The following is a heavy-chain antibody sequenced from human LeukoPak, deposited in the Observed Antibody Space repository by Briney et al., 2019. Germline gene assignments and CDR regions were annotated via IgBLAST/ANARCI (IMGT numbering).Heavy chain of an antibody. CDR2: IYYSGST. CDR3: ASESYNSGSLLGPIDY. J-gene: IGHJ4*02. Sequence: PSETLSLTCTVSGGSISSYYWSWIRQPPGKGLEWIGYIYYSGSTNYNPSLKSRVTISVDTSKNQFSLKLSSVTAADTAVYYCASESYNSGSLLGPIDYWGQGILVTVSS. D-gene: IGHD1-26*01. CDR1: GGSISSYY. V-gene: IGHV4-59*12.